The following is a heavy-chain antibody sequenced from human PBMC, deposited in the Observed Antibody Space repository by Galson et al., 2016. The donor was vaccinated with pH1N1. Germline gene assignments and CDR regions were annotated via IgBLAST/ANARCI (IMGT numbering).Heavy chain of an antibody. V-gene: IGHV2-70*01. J-gene: IGHJ5*02. CDR1: GFSLSTSGMC. CDR2: IDWDDAK. D-gene: IGHD4-17*01. Sequence: PALVKPTQTLTLTCTFSGFSLSTSGMCVSWIRQPPGKALEWLALIDWDDAKSYTTSLKTRLTISTDTSKNQVVLTMTNMDPVHTATYYCARMTYGDYSNWFDPWGQGTLVTGSS. CDR3: ARMTYGDYSNWFDP.